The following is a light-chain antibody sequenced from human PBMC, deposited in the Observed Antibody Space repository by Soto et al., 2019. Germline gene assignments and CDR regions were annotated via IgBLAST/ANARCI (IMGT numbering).Light chain of an antibody. CDR3: QSYDSSLSGWV. J-gene: IGLJ3*02. V-gene: IGLV1-40*01. Sequence: QSVLTQPPSVSGAPGQRVTISCTESSSNIGAGYDVHWYQQLPGTAPKLLIYGNSNRPSGVPDRFSGSKSGTSASLAITGLXXEDEADYXCQSYDSSLSGWVFGGGTKVTVL. CDR1: SSNIGAGYD. CDR2: GNS.